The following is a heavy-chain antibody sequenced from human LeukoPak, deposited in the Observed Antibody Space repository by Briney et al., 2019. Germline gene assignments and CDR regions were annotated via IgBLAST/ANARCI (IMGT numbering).Heavy chain of an antibody. J-gene: IGHJ5*02. CDR2: INHSGST. V-gene: IGHV4-34*01. D-gene: IGHD3-10*01. Sequence: PSETLSLTCAVYGGSFSGYYWSWIRQPPGKGVEWIGEINHSGSTNYNPSLKSRVTISVDTSKNQFSLKLSSVTAADTAVYYCARRSPRILWFGELSWGQGTLVTVSS. CDR3: ARRSPRILWFGELS. CDR1: GGSFSGYY.